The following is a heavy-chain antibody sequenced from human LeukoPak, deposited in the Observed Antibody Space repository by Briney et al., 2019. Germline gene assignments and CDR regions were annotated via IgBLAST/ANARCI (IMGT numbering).Heavy chain of an antibody. J-gene: IGHJ4*02. V-gene: IGHV4-59*01. CDR2: IFHSDDAYSGST. D-gene: IGHD5-18*01. CDR1: GGSINSYC. CDR3: ARDLGGYNYGWPYYFGY. Sequence: PSGTLSLTCTVSGGSINSYCWSWIRQSPGKGLEWIGYIFHSDDAYSGSTNYNPSLASRVTISVDTSKNQFSLKLRSVTAADTAVYYCARDLGGYNYGWPYYFGYWGQGTPVTVSS.